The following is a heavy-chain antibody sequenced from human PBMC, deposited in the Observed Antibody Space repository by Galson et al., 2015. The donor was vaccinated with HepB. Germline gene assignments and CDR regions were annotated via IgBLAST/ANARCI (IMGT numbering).Heavy chain of an antibody. CDR1: GGTFSSYA. CDR2: IIPIFGTA. Sequence: SVKVSCKASGGTFSSYAISWVRQAPGQGLEWMGGIIPIFGTANYAQKFQGRVTITADKSTSTAYMELSSLRSEDTAVYYCARLGPNAYSSPGVRYFGLWGRGTLVTVSS. V-gene: IGHV1-69*06. D-gene: IGHD6-13*01. CDR3: ARLGPNAYSSPGVRYFGL. J-gene: IGHJ2*01.